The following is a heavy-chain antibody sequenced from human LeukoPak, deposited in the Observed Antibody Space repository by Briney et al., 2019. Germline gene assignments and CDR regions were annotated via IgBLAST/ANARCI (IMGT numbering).Heavy chain of an antibody. CDR2: IYYSGYT. CDR3: ARLPYGGNSAFDY. D-gene: IGHD2-21*01. CDR1: GGSISGYY. V-gene: IGHV4-59*08. J-gene: IGHJ4*02. Sequence: SETLSLTCTVSGGSISGYYWSWIRQPPNMGLEWIGYIYYSGYTKYNPSLESRVTISADTSKDQFSLRLQSVTAADTAIYFCARLPYGGNSAFDYWGQGTLVTVSS.